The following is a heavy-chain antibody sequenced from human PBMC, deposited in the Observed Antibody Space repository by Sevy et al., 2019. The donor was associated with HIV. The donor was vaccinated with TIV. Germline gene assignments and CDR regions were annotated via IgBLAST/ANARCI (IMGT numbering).Heavy chain of an antibody. D-gene: IGHD1-26*01. Sequence: GGSLRLSCAASGFIFDDYYMSWIRQTPGKGLEWVAHLTSSGIGIHHADSVRGQFTISRDNAKNSLYLQMNSLRAEDTAVYYCARVRGSYSSDYWGQGTLVTVSS. CDR3: ARVRGSYSSDY. CDR2: LTSSGIGI. J-gene: IGHJ4*02. CDR1: GFIFDDYY. V-gene: IGHV3-11*01.